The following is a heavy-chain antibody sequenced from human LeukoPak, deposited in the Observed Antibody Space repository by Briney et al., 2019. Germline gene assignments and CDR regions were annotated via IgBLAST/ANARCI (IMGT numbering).Heavy chain of an antibody. Sequence: ASVKVSCKASGGTFSSYAISWVRQATGQGLEWMGWMNPNSGNTGYAQKFQGRVTMTRNTSISTAYMELSSLRSEDTAVYYCARGWSSSWLGDDYYGMDVWGQGTTVTVSS. J-gene: IGHJ6*02. CDR2: MNPNSGNT. D-gene: IGHD6-13*01. CDR3: ARGWSSSWLGDDYYGMDV. V-gene: IGHV1-8*02. CDR1: GGTFSSYA.